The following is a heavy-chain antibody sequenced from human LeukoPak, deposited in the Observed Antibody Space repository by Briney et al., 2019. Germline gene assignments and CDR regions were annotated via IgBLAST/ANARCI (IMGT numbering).Heavy chain of an antibody. D-gene: IGHD2-21*02. CDR1: GFIFRNAW. CDR2: IKSKTDGGTT. V-gene: IGHV3-15*01. CDR3: TTVWNCGGDCSDAFDI. J-gene: IGHJ3*02. Sequence: GGSLRLSCAASGFIFRNAWMSWVRQAPGKGLEWVDRIKSKTDGGTTDYAAPVKGRFTISRDDSKNTLYLQMNSLKTEDTAVYYCTTVWNCGGDCSDAFDIWGQGTMVTVSS.